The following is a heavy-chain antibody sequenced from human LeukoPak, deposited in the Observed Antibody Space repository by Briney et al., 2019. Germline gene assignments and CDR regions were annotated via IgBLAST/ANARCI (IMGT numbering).Heavy chain of an antibody. V-gene: IGHV3-48*04. CDR1: GFTFSSYT. CDR3: AKDMGSTYYGSGNIDY. Sequence: GGSLRLSCAASGFTFSSYTMNWVRQPPGKGLEWVSNIGTSSTTIYYADSVKGRFTISRDNAKNSLYLQMNSLRAEDTVLYYCAKDMGSTYYGSGNIDYWGQGTLVTVSS. D-gene: IGHD3-10*01. J-gene: IGHJ4*02. CDR2: IGTSSTTI.